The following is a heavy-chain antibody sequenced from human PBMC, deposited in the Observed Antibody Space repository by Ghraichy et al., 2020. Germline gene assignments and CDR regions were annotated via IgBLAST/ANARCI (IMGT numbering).Heavy chain of an antibody. Sequence: GESLNISCAASGFTFDDYGMSWVRQAPGKGLEWVSGINWNGGSTGYADSVKGRFTISRDNAKNSLYLQMNSLRAEDTALYYCARGDSSGWYSAFDIWGQGTMVTVSS. CDR3: ARGDSSGWYSAFDI. CDR2: INWNGGST. D-gene: IGHD6-19*01. CDR1: GFTFDDYG. V-gene: IGHV3-20*04. J-gene: IGHJ3*02.